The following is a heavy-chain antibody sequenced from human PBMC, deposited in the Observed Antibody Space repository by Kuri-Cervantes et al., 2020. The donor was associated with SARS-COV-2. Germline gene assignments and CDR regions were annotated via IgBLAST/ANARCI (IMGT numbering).Heavy chain of an antibody. J-gene: IGHJ3*02. D-gene: IGHD7-27*01. CDR2: INHSGST. CDR3: ARFGPQTGDLLSFDAFDI. CDR1: GYSISSGYY. V-gene: IGHV4-38-2*01. Sequence: SETLSLTCAVSGYSISSGYYWGWIRQPPGKGLEWIGEINHSGSTNYNPSLKSRVTISVDTSKNQFSLKLSSVTAADTAVYYCARFGPQTGDLLSFDAFDIWGQGTMVTVSS.